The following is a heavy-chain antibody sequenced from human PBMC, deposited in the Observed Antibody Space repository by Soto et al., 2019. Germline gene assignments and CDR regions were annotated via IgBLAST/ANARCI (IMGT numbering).Heavy chain of an antibody. CDR2: IYYSGGT. CDR1: GGSISSYY. Sequence: QVQLQESGPGLVKPSETLSLTCTVSGGSISSYYWSWIRQPPGKGLEWIGYIYYSGGTNYNPSLKSRVTISVDTSKNPCSLKLSSVTAADTAVYYCARQGPYGMDVWGQGTTVTVSS. CDR3: ARQGPYGMDV. V-gene: IGHV4-59*08. J-gene: IGHJ6*02.